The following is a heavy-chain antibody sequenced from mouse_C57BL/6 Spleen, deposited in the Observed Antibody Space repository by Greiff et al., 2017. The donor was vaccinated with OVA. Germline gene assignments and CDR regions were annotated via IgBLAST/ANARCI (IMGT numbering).Heavy chain of an antibody. CDR2: ISYDGSN. J-gene: IGHJ2*01. Sequence: EVKLVESGPGLVKPSQSLSLTCSVTGYSITSGYYWNWIRQFPGNKLEWMGYISYDGSNNYNPSLKNRISITRDTSKNQFFLKLNSVTTEDTATYYCARFITTVVFDYWGQGTTLTVSS. CDR1: GYSITSGYY. D-gene: IGHD1-1*01. V-gene: IGHV3-6*01. CDR3: ARFITTVVFDY.